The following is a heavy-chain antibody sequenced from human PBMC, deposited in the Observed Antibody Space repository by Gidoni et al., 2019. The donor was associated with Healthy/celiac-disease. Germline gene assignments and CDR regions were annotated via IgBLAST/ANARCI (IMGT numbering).Heavy chain of an antibody. CDR3: ARDRPGDGHSWPTFDF. CDR2: IYSSGST. V-gene: IGHV4-4*07. Sequence: QVQLQESGPGLVKPSETLSLSCTVSGGSISNYYWSWIRQPAGKGLEWIGRIYSSGSTNYNPSLKRRVTMSVDTSKNQFSLKLTSVAAADTAVYYCARDRPGDGHSWPTFDFWGQGALVTVSS. D-gene: IGHD1-26*01. CDR1: GGSISNYY. J-gene: IGHJ4*02.